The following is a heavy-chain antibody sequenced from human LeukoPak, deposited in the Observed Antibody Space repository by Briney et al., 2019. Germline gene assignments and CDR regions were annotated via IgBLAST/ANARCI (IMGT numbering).Heavy chain of an antibody. D-gene: IGHD2-2*01. CDR2: ICAYNGNT. CDR3: ARDGCSSTSCSLSGYYGMDV. Sequence: ASVKVSCKASGYTFTSYGISWARQAPGQGLEWMGWICAYNGNTNYAQKLQGRVTMTTDTSTSTAYMELRSLRFDDTAVYYCARDGCSSTSCSLSGYYGMDVWGQGTTVTVPS. V-gene: IGHV1-18*01. CDR1: GYTFTSYG. J-gene: IGHJ6*02.